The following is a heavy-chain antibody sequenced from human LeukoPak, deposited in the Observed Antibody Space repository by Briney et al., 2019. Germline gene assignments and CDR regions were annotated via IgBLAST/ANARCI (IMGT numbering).Heavy chain of an antibody. J-gene: IGHJ5*02. Sequence: SQTLSLTCTVSGGSISSGSYYWSWIRQPAGKGLEWIGRIYTSGSTNYNPSLKSRVTISVDTSKNQFSLKLSSVTAADTAVYYCARDVSSNYDWFGPWGQGTLVTVSS. CDR3: ARDVSSNYDWFGP. D-gene: IGHD4-11*01. V-gene: IGHV4-61*02. CDR2: IYTSGST. CDR1: GGSISSGSYY.